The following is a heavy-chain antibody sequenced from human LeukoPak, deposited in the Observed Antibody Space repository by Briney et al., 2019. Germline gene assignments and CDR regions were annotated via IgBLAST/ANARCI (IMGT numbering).Heavy chain of an antibody. CDR1: GFTFSTYW. J-gene: IGHJ4*02. CDR2: INSDGSST. Sequence: GGSLRLSCAASGFTFSTYWMHWVRQAPGKGLVWVSRINSDGSSTNYADSVEGRFTISRDNAKNTVYLQMNSLRAEDTAVYYCAKDLSTSWYYFDYWGQGTLVTVSS. D-gene: IGHD6-13*01. CDR3: AKDLSTSWYYFDY. V-gene: IGHV3-74*01.